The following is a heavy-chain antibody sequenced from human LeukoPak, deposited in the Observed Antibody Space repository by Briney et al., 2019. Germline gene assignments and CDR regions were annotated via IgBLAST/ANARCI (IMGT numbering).Heavy chain of an antibody. J-gene: IGHJ4*02. CDR2: ISYDGINK. V-gene: IGHV3-30-3*01. CDR1: GFTFSSYT. D-gene: IGHD2-8*02. CDR3: ARPGSGGSLDY. Sequence: GGSLRLSCAASGFTFSSYTMHWVRQAPGKGLEWVAVISYDGINKYYADSVKGRFTISRDNSKNTLYLQMNSLRVGDTAVYYCARPGSGGSLDYWGQGTLVTVSS.